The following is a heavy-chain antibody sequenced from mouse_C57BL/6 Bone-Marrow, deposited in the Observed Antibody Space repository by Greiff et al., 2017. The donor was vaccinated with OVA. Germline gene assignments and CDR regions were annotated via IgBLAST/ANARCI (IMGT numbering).Heavy chain of an antibody. D-gene: IGHD1-1*01. J-gene: IGHJ2*01. CDR3: TTSYGSSY. Sequence: VQLQQSGAELVRPGASVKLSCTASGFNIKDYYMHWVKQRPEQGLEWIGWIDPENGDTEYASKFQGKATITADTSSNTAYLQLSSLTSEDTAVYYCTTSYGSSYWGQGTTLTVSS. CDR1: GFNIKDYY. CDR2: IDPENGDT. V-gene: IGHV14-4*01.